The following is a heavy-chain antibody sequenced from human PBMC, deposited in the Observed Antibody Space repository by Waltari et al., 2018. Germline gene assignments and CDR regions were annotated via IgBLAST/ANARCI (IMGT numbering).Heavy chain of an antibody. J-gene: IGHJ4*02. CDR3: ARDWAYCSGGSCYEAADY. CDR1: GGTFSSYA. Sequence: QVQLVQSGAEVKKPGSSVKVSCKASGGTFSSYAISWVRQAPGHGLEWMGGIIPIFGTANYAQKFQGRVTITADESTSTAYMELSSLRSEDTAVYYCARDWAYCSGGSCYEAADYWGQGTLVTVSS. V-gene: IGHV1-69*01. D-gene: IGHD2-15*01. CDR2: IIPIFGTA.